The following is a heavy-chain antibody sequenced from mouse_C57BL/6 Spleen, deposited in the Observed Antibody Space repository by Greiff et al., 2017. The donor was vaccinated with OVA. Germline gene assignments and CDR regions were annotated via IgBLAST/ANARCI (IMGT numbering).Heavy chain of an antibody. CDR3: ARHYYGSSYYAMDH. Sequence: QVQLQQPGAELVKPGASVKLSCKASGYTFTSYWMHWVKQRPGQGLEWIGMIHPNSGSTNYNEKFKSKATLTVDKSSSTAYMQLSSLTSEDSAVYYCARHYYGSSYYAMDHWGQGTSVTVSS. V-gene: IGHV1-64*01. CDR1: GYTFTSYW. D-gene: IGHD1-1*01. J-gene: IGHJ4*01. CDR2: IHPNSGST.